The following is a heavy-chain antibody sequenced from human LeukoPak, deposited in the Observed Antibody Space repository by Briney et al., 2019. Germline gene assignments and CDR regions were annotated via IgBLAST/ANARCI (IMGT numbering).Heavy chain of an antibody. Sequence: PGGSLRLSCAASGFTFSSYWMHWVRQAPGKGLEWVSVIYSGGSTYYADSVKGRFTISRDNSKNTLYLQMNSLRAEDTAVYYRAWLVSSSWYFDYWGQGTLVTVSS. V-gene: IGHV3-66*01. CDR3: AWLVSSSWYFDY. J-gene: IGHJ4*02. CDR1: GFTFSSYW. CDR2: IYSGGST. D-gene: IGHD6-13*01.